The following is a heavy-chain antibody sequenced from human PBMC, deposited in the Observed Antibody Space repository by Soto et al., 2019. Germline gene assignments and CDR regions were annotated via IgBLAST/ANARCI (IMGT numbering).Heavy chain of an antibody. V-gene: IGHV4-34*01. Sequence: SETLSLTCAVYVGSFSGYYWSWIRQPPGKGLEWIGEINHSGSTNYNPSLKSRVTISVDTSKNQFSLKLSSVTAADTAVYYCARPGSIAARNWFDPWGQGTLVT. CDR1: VGSFSGYY. CDR3: ARPGSIAARNWFDP. CDR2: INHSGST. D-gene: IGHD6-6*01. J-gene: IGHJ5*02.